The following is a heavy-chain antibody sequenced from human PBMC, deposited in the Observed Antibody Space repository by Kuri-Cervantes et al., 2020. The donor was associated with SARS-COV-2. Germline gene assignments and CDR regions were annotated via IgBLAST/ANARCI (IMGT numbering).Heavy chain of an antibody. Sequence: GESLKISCAASGFTFSSYAMSWVRQAPGKGLEWVSAISGSGGSTYYADSVKGRFTISRDNSKNTLCLQMNSLRAEDTAVYYCAIDPRTVATRLPGYWGQGTLVTVSS. J-gene: IGHJ4*02. V-gene: IGHV3-23*01. CDR2: ISGSGGST. D-gene: IGHD5-12*01. CDR1: GFTFSSYA. CDR3: AIDPRTVATRLPGY.